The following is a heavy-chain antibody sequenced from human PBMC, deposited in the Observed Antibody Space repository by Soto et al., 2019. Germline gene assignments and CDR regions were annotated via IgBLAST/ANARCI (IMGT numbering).Heavy chain of an antibody. CDR1: GFTFTSSA. J-gene: IGHJ6*03. D-gene: IGHD6-13*01. CDR2: IVVGSGNT. V-gene: IGHV1-58*02. CDR3: AAVPPFVAAADFNYDMDV. Sequence: QMQLVQSGPEVKKPGTSVKVSCKASGFTFTSSAMQWVRQARGQRLEWIGWIVVGSGNTNYAQKIQERVTITRDMSTSTAYMELSSLRSDDTAVYYCAAVPPFVAAADFNYDMDVWGKGTTVTVSS.